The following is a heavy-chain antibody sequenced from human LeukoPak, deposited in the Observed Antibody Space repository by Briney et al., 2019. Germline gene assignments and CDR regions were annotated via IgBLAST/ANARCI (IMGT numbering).Heavy chain of an antibody. CDR2: ISWDGGST. CDR1: GFTFGDHV. J-gene: IGHJ4*02. D-gene: IGHD3/OR15-3a*01. Sequence: QPGGSLRLSCAASGFTFGDHVMHWVRHTPAKGLEWVSLISWDGGSTSYADSVKGRFTISRDNSKNSLYLQMNTLRPEDTALYYCAKDRDYYFEYWGQGTPVTVSS. CDR3: AKDRDYYFEY. V-gene: IGHV3-43D*04.